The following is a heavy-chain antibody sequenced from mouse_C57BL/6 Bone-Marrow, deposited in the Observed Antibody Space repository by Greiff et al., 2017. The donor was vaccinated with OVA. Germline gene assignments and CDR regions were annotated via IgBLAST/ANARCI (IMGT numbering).Heavy chain of an antibody. V-gene: IGHV1-18*01. CDR3: ARERDGYYVSWFAY. CDR2: INPNNGGT. CDR1: GYTFTDYN. Sequence: EVQLQQSGPELVKPGASVKIPCKASGYTFTDYNMDWVKQSHGKSLEWIGDINPNNGGTIYNQKFKGKATLTVDKSSSTAYMELRSLTSEDTAVYYCARERDGYYVSWFAYRGQGTLVTVSA. D-gene: IGHD2-3*01. J-gene: IGHJ3*01.